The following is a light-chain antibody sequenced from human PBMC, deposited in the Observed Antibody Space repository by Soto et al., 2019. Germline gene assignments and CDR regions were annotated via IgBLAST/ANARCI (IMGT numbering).Light chain of an antibody. CDR2: GNS. CDR1: SSNIGAGYD. V-gene: IGLV1-40*01. CDR3: QSYDSSLSGSV. J-gene: IGLJ2*01. Sequence: QSVLTQPPSVSGAPGQRVTISCTGSSSNIGAGYDVHWYLHLPGTAPKLLIFGNSHRPSGVPDRFSGSKSGTSASLAITGLQAEDEADYYCQSYDSSLSGSVFGGGTKLTVL.